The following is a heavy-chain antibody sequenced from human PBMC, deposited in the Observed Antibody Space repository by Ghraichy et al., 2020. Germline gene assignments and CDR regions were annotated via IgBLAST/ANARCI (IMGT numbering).Heavy chain of an antibody. J-gene: IGHJ3*02. CDR2: ISYTSSTI. D-gene: IGHD6-19*01. V-gene: IGHV3-11*01. CDR3: ARDKWQWVAVGASDI. Sequence: GGSMRLSCAASGFTFSDYYMSWIRQAPGKGLEWVSYISYTSSTIYYADSVKGRFTISRDNDKNSLYLQMNSLRAEDTAVYYCARDKWQWVAVGASDIWGQGTMVTVAS. CDR1: GFTFSDYY.